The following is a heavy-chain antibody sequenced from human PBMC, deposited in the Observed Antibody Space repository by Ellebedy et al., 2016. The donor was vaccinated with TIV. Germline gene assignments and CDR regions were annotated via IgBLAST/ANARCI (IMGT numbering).Heavy chain of an antibody. D-gene: IGHD3-22*01. CDR1: GGSIASHSHA. V-gene: IGHV4-39*02. CDR2: VFYSGGT. J-gene: IGHJ3*02. Sequence: MPSETLSLTCSVSGGSIASHSHAWGWVRQPPGKGLQWIGNVFYSGGTYYSPSLKSRIALSMDTSKNHFSLKLTSVTSTDTALYYCVRLDAEADYDEDQPGGGFDIWGQGTMVTVSS. CDR3: VRLDAEADYDEDQPGGGFDI.